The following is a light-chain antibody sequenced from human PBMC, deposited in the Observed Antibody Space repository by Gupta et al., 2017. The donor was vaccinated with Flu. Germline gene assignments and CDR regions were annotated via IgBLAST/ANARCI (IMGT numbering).Light chain of an antibody. CDR2: DAS. Sequence: PSSPPASVGDRVTITCQATQDIKNYLNWYQPKPGKAPKLLIYDASNLETGVPSRFSGSGSGTDFTFTISSLQPEDIATYYCQQYDKLPRTFGGGTGVEIK. CDR3: QQYDKLPRT. J-gene: IGKJ4*01. V-gene: IGKV1-33*01. CDR1: QDIKNY.